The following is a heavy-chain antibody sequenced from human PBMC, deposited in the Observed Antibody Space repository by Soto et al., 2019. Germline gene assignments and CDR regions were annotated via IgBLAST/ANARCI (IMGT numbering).Heavy chain of an antibody. V-gene: IGHV3-21*02. CDR2: VSTSSTSM. D-gene: IGHD3-10*01. CDR3: SREISSVVRGYT. CDR1: GFTFTGQN. J-gene: IGHJ1*01. Sequence: EVQLVESGGNLVKPGGSLRLTCATSGFTFTGQNIYWFRQAPGKGLEWVSSVSTSSTSMFYADSVKGRFTVSRDNVMNLVYLQMEKPEAANKAFYLWSREISSVVRGYTWGQGTPVPVS.